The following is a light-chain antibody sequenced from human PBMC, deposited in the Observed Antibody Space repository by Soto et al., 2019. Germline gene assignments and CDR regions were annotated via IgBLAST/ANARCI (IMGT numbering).Light chain of an antibody. J-gene: IGKJ1*01. Sequence: EIVLTQSPATLSSFPGDRVTLSCRASQAVNTRLAWYQHKPGQAPRLLIYLASNRAAGVPARFSGSGSGTDFTLTNSDVEPEDFAVYYCHQRQSWPRTFGQGTTVDIK. CDR2: LAS. V-gene: IGKV3D-11*01. CDR3: HQRQSWPRT. CDR1: QAVNTR.